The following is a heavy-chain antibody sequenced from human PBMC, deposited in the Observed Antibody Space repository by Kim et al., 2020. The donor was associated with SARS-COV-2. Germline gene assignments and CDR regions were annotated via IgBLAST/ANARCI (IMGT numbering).Heavy chain of an antibody. CDR1: GFPFGSYG. CDR3: AKDRDLLWGNYFDP. J-gene: IGHJ5*02. CDR2: ISYDGSNK. D-gene: IGHD1-26*01. V-gene: IGHV3-30*18. Sequence: GGSLRLSCAASGFPFGSYGMHWVRQAPGKGLEWVTAISYDGSNKYYADSVKGRFTVSRDNSKNTLYLQMNSLRTEDTAVYYCAKDRDLLWGNYFDPWGQGTLVTVSS.